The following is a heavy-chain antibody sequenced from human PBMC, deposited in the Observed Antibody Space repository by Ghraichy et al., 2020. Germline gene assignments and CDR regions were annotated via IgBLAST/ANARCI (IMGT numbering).Heavy chain of an antibody. CDR3: ARGSNWFDP. V-gene: IGHV2-70*11. J-gene: IGHJ5*02. CDR2: IYSDDDK. Sequence: SGPTLVKPTQTLTLTCNFSGFSLNSSGMCVNWIRQPPGKALEWLARIYSDDDKSYSTSLKTRLTISKDTSKNQVLLTMTNMDPVDTATYYCARGSNWFDPWGQGALVTVSS. D-gene: IGHD4-11*01. CDR1: GFSLNSSGMC.